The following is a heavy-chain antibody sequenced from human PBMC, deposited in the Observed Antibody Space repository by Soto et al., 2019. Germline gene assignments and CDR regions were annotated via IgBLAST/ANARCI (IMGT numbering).Heavy chain of an antibody. D-gene: IGHD3-22*01. J-gene: IGHJ6*02. Sequence: PSETLSLTCTVSGGSISSSSYYWGWIRQPPGKGLEWIGSIYYSGSTYYNPSLKSRVTISVDTSKNQFSLKLSSVTAADTAVYYCARGLSWSSGSTNTAYYYGMDVWGQGTTVTVSS. V-gene: IGHV4-39*01. CDR2: IYYSGST. CDR1: GGSISSSSYY. CDR3: ARGLSWSSGSTNTAYYYGMDV.